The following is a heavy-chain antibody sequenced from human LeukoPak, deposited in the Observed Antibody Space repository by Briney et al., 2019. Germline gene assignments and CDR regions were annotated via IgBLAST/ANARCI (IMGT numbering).Heavy chain of an antibody. CDR2: ISGSGGST. Sequence: GGSLRLSCAASGFTFSNYAMSWVRQTPGKGLEWVSAISGSGGSTYYADSVQGRFTISRDNSKNTLYLQMNSLRAEDTAVYYCATGGGDGYKDFWGQGTLATVSS. D-gene: IGHD5-24*01. CDR3: ATGGGDGYKDF. V-gene: IGHV3-23*01. J-gene: IGHJ4*02. CDR1: GFTFSNYA.